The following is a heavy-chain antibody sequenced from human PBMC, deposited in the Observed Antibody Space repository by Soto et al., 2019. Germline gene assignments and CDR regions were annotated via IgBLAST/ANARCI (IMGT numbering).Heavy chain of an antibody. J-gene: IGHJ3*02. CDR1: ELTLSNSE. Sequence: ACELTLSNSEMDWVRQAPGKGLEWVSHIGRRGSPIYYADSVKGRFTISRDNAKNSVFLQMNSLRPEDTAVYYCARVYDDYLIDAFDIWGQGTMVSVSS. CDR2: IGRRGSPI. D-gene: IGHD4-17*01. V-gene: IGHV3-48*03. CDR3: ARVYDDYLIDAFDI.